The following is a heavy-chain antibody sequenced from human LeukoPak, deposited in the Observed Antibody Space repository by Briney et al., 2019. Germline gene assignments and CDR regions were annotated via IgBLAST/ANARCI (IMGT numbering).Heavy chain of an antibody. Sequence: ASVKVSCKASGYTFTTYYMHWVRQAPGQGLEWMGIINPSAGSTNYAQKFQGRVTMTRDTSTSTVYMELSGLRPEDTAVYYCARALSLDGYNHFDYWGQGTLVIVSS. CDR2: INPSAGST. J-gene: IGHJ4*02. V-gene: IGHV1-46*01. D-gene: IGHD5-24*01. CDR3: ARALSLDGYNHFDY. CDR1: GYTFTTYY.